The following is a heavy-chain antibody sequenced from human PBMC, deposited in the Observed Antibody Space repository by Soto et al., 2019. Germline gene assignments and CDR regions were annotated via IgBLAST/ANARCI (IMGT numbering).Heavy chain of an antibody. Sequence: ASVKVSCKASGYTFTSYGISWVRQAPGQGLEWMGWISAYNGNTNYAQKLQGRVTMTTDTSTSTAYMELRSLRSDDTTVYYCARDLAAAGPFDYWGQGTLVTVPQ. V-gene: IGHV1-18*01. D-gene: IGHD6-13*01. CDR3: ARDLAAAGPFDY. CDR2: ISAYNGNT. J-gene: IGHJ4*02. CDR1: GYTFTSYG.